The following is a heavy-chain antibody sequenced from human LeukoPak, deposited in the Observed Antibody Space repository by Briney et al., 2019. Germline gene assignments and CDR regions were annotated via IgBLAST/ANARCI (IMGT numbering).Heavy chain of an antibody. J-gene: IGHJ4*02. CDR2: ISGDGSST. CDR1: GFTFSSYW. Sequence: SGGSLRLSCAASGFTFSSYWMHWVRQTPGKGLVWVSRISGDGSSTTYAESVKGRFTISRVNAKNTLYLQMNSLRAEDTAVYYCARDLPFDYWGQGTLVTVSS. CDR3: ARDLPFDY. V-gene: IGHV3-74*01.